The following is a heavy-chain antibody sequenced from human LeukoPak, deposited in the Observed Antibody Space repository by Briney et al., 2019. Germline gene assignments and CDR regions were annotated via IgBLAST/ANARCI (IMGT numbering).Heavy chain of an antibody. J-gene: IGHJ6*02. CDR1: GYTFTSYD. V-gene: IGHV1-8*01. D-gene: IGHD3-9*01. CDR2: MNPNSGNT. CDR3: ARVALGDYDIPYYYGMDV. Sequence: EASVKVSCKASGYTFTSYDINWVRQATGQGLEWMGWMNPNSGNTGYAQKFQGRVTMTRNTSISTAYMELSRLRSDDTAVYYCARVALGDYDIPYYYGMDVWGQGTTVTVSS.